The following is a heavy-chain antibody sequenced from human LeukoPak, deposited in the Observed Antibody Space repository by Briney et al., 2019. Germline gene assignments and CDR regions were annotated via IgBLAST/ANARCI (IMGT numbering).Heavy chain of an antibody. D-gene: IGHD6-13*01. CDR2: TYYRSKWSS. J-gene: IGHJ4*02. Sequence: SQTLSLTCAISGDSVSSNSAAWNWLRQSPSRGLEWLGRTYYRSKWSSDYAVSMKSRIIINSDTSKNQFPLQLNSVTPEDTAVYYCARGRSWPLDYWGQGTLVTVSS. CDR3: ARGRSWPLDY. CDR1: GDSVSSNSAA. V-gene: IGHV6-1*01.